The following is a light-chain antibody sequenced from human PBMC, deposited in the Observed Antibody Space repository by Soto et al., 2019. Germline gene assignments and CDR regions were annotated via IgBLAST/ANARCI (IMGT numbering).Light chain of an antibody. Sequence: EIVLTQSPGTLSLSPGERATLSCRASQSVASRNLAWYQQKSVQAPRLLIYGASSRALHTPDRFSGSGSGTDFTLPISGLEPEDFAVYYCQHFGNSLWTFGQGTKV. V-gene: IGKV3-20*01. J-gene: IGKJ1*01. CDR3: QHFGNSLWT. CDR1: QSVASRN. CDR2: GAS.